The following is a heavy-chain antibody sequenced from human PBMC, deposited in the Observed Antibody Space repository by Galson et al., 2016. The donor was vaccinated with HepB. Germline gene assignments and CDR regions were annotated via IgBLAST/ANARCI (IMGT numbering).Heavy chain of an antibody. Sequence: SETLSLTCAVYGGSFNGYYWNWIRQPPGKGLEWIGEINHSGFTNYDPSLKGRVTLSVDTSNNQFSLKLNSVTAADTAVYYCARGRKYYDLWSGSHGMDVWGQGTTVTVS. CDR1: GGSFNGYY. CDR2: INHSGFT. V-gene: IGHV4-34*01. D-gene: IGHD3-3*01. CDR3: ARGRKYYDLWSGSHGMDV. J-gene: IGHJ6*02.